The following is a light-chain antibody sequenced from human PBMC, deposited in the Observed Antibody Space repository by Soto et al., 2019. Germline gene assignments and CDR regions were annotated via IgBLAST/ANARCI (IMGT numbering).Light chain of an antibody. J-gene: IGKJ1*01. CDR1: QSVSNNY. CDR2: GAS. Sequence: EIVLTQSPGTLCLSPGEIATLSCRASQSVSNNYLAWYQQKPGQAPRLLIYGASNRATGIPDGFSGSGSGTDFTLTISRLEPEDFAVYYCQQYGSSGTFGQGTKVDIK. CDR3: QQYGSSGT. V-gene: IGKV3-20*01.